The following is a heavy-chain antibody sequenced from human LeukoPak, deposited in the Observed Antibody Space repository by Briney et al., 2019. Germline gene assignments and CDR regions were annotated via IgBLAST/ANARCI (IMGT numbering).Heavy chain of an antibody. D-gene: IGHD1-1*01. V-gene: IGHV5-51*01. Sequence: GESLKISCKGSGYSFTSYWIGWVRQMPRKGLEWMGIIYPGDSDTRYSPSFQGQVTISADKSISTAYLQWSSLKASGTAMPYWAARPRYEAYYYCSMDLWAKRTAVTVSS. J-gene: IGHJ6*03. CDR2: IYPGDSDT. CDR1: GYSFTSYW. CDR3: AARPRYEAYYYCSMDL.